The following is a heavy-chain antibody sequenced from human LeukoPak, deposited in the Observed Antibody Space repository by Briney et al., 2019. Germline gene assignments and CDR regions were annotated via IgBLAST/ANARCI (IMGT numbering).Heavy chain of an antibody. CDR2: INTDSGNP. CDR3: ARDRRSLYGGTRNSNWFDP. V-gene: IGHV7-4-1*02. CDR1: GYSFNSQG. D-gene: IGHD4-23*01. Sequence: GASVKVSCKASGYSFNSQGMNWVRQAPGQGLEWMGWINTDSGNPTYAQGFTGRFVFSLDSSVSTAYLQISSLKAEDTAVYYCARDRRSLYGGTRNSNWFDPWGQGTLVTVSS. J-gene: IGHJ5*02.